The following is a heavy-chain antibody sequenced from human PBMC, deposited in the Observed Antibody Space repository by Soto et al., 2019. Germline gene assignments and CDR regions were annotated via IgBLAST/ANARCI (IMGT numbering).Heavy chain of an antibody. CDR2: IIPIYGTV. V-gene: IGHV1-69*06. CDR1: GGTFRSYG. Sequence: QEQLVQSGAEVKKPGSSVKVSCKASGGTFRSYGLTWVRQAPGQGLEWIGGIIPIYGTVNYAQKIQGRVTISADKSTTTAYMELSSLRSDDTGVYYCARQRVTEIVEWLSKGYYYGMDVWGQGTTVIVSS. D-gene: IGHD3-3*01. CDR3: ARQRVTEIVEWLSKGYYYGMDV. J-gene: IGHJ6*02.